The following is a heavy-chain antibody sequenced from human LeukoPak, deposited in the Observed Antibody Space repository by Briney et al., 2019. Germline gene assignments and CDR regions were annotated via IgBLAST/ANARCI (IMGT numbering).Heavy chain of an antibody. J-gene: IGHJ4*02. CDR2: ISSSSSYI. D-gene: IGHD6-13*01. V-gene: IGHV3-21*01. CDR1: GFTFSSYS. CDR3: ARDTFSAAGTAMNY. Sequence: GGSLRLSCAASGFTFSSYSMNWVRQAPGKGLEWVSSISSSSSYIYYADSVKGRFTISRDNAKNSLYLQMNSLRAEDTAVYYCARDTFSAAGTAMNYWGQGTLVTVSS.